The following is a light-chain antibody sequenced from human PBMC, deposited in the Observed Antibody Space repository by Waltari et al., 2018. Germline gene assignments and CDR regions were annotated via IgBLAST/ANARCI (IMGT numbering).Light chain of an antibody. V-gene: IGLV1-47*01. CDR1: SSNIRRHS. CDR2: RNN. Sequence: QSVLTQPPSASWTPGQRVTISCSGLSSNIRRHSVSWYQQFPGTAPKLLVYRNNERPSGVPDRISGSKSGTSASLAISGLRSEDEADYYCATWDGSLTAWVFGGGTKVTVL. CDR3: ATWDGSLTAWV. J-gene: IGLJ3*02.